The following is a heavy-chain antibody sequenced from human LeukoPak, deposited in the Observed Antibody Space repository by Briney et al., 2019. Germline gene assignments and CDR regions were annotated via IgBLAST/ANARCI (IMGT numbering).Heavy chain of an antibody. J-gene: IGHJ5*02. V-gene: IGHV3-30*02. CDR2: IRYDGTNK. D-gene: IGHD6-19*01. CDR3: ARESASGIAVGNWFDP. Sequence: GGSLSLSCAASGFIFSSYGMHWVRQAPGKGLEWVAFIRYDGTNKYYADSVKGRFTISRDNAKNSLYLQMNSLRAEDTAVYYCARESASGIAVGNWFDPWGQGTLVTVSS. CDR1: GFIFSSYG.